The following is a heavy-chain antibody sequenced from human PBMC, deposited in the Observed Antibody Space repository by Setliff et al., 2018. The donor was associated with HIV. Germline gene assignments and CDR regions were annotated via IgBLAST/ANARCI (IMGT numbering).Heavy chain of an antibody. J-gene: IGHJ4*02. V-gene: IGHV3-48*03. CDR2: ITSSGMTR. Sequence: GGSLRLSCAASGFTFSNYEMSWVRQSPGKGLEWISYITSSGMTRYADSVNGRFTISRDFAKNSLLLHMTSLRVEDTAIYYCARVVVVIGSQDYFDYWGQGMLVTVSS. D-gene: IGHD2-21*01. CDR3: ARVVVVIGSQDYFDY. CDR1: GFTFSNYE.